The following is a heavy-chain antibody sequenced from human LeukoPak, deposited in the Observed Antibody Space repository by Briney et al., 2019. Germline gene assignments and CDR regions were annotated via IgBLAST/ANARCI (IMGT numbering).Heavy chain of an antibody. CDR3: AKADYGDYPRYYYYGMDV. D-gene: IGHD4-17*01. J-gene: IGHJ6*02. CDR1: GFKFDDYS. CDR2: ISWNSGSI. V-gene: IGHV3-9*01. Sequence: GRSLRLSCAASGFKFDDYSMHWVRQAPGKGLEWVSGISWNSGSIGYADSVKGRFTISRDNAKNSLYLQMNSLRAEDTALYYCAKADYGDYPRYYYYGMDVWGQGTTVTVSS.